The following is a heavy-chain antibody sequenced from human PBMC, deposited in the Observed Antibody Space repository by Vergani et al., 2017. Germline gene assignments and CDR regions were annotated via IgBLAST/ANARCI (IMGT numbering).Heavy chain of an antibody. D-gene: IGHD3-10*01. CDR2: IRSKANSYAT. CDR1: WFTFSGSA. Sequence: EVQLVESGGGLVQPGGSLKLSCSASWFTFSGSAIHLVRQASGKGLEWVGRIRSKANSYATAYAASVKGRFTISRDDSKNTAYLQMNSLKTEDTAVYYCSYGSGSYWGQGTLVTVAS. CDR3: SYGSGSY. V-gene: IGHV3-73*01. J-gene: IGHJ4*02.